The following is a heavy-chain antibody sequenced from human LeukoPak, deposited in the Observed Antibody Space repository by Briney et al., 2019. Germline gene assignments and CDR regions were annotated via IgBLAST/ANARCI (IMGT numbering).Heavy chain of an antibody. CDR2: VFYNGNT. D-gene: IGHD2-15*01. CDR1: GGSINTKTHY. J-gene: IGHJ4*02. V-gene: IGHV4-39*01. CDR3: ARLPSTVFRIFDY. Sequence: PSETLSLTCTVSGGSINTKTHYWACIRQTPGKGLEWIGSVFYNGNTYYNPSLKSRVTISVDTSKNQFSLRLTSVTAADTAVYYCARLPSTVFRIFDYWGQGALVTVSS.